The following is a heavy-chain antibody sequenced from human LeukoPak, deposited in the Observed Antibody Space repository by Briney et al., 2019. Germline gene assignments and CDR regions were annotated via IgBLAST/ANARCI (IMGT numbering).Heavy chain of an antibody. V-gene: IGHV4-59*01. CDR3: ARDSSPAALPYMAA. CDR2: IDDSGNT. J-gene: IGHJ6*03. Sequence: PSETLSLTCLVSGGSMKRSYWTWIRQAPGKGLEWIGNIDDSGNTNYSPSLKSRVTISLDTSKNQFSLRVTSVTAADRALYFCARDSSPAALPYMAAWGKGTTVTVSS. CDR1: GGSMKRSY. D-gene: IGHD2-2*01.